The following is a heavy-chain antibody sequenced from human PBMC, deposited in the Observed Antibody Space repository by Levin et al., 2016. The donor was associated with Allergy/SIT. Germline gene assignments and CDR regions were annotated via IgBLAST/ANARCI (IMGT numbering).Heavy chain of an antibody. D-gene: IGHD5-18*01. Sequence: ASVKVSCKVSGYTFTDYYMHWVQQAPGKGLEWMGLVDPEDGETIYAEKFQGRVTITADTSTDTAYMELSSLRSEDTAVYYCASCDRGYSFLCYFDYWGQGTLVTVSS. CDR1: GYTFTDYY. CDR2: VDPEDGET. V-gene: IGHV1-69-2*01. CDR3: ASCDRGYSFLCYFDY. J-gene: IGHJ4*02.